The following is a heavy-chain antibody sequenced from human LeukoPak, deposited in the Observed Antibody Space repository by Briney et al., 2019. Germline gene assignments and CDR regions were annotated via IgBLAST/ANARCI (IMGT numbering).Heavy chain of an antibody. CDR1: GFPFNSYW. Sequence: GGSLRLSCTASGFPFNSYWMTWVRQTPGKGLEWVANIKQDGSTGYYVDSVKGRFTISRDNAMNSLYLQMNSLRVEDTAIYYCARSVPYGTTWYGRSDCWGQGTLVTVSS. CDR3: ARSVPYGTTWYGRSDC. J-gene: IGHJ4*02. V-gene: IGHV3-7*03. CDR2: IKQDGSTG. D-gene: IGHD6-13*01.